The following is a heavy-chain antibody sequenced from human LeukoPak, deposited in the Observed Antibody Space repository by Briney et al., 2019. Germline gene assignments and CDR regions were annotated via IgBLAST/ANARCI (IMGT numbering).Heavy chain of an antibody. CDR3: ARDPRRGIVHYYFDY. J-gene: IGHJ4*02. CDR1: GGSIINYY. V-gene: IGHV4-59*01. D-gene: IGHD2/OR15-2a*01. Sequence: KSAETLSLTCTVSGGSIINYYWNWIRQPPGKGLEWIGYIYSSGTTNYNPSLKGRVTISVDTSKNQFSLKLTSVTAADTAVYYCARDPRRGIVHYYFDYWGQGTLVAASS. CDR2: IYSSGTT.